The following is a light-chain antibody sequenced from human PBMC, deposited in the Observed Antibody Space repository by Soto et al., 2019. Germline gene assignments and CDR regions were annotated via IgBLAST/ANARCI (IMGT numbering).Light chain of an antibody. CDR3: QQYGSSSPVT. Sequence: ENVLTQSPGTLSLSPGERATLSCRASQSVSSNYLAWYQQKPGQAPRLLIHGASSRATGIPDRFSGSGSGTDFTLTISRLEPEDFAVYYCQQYGSSSPVTFGGGTKVEIK. V-gene: IGKV3-20*01. J-gene: IGKJ4*01. CDR2: GAS. CDR1: QSVSSNY.